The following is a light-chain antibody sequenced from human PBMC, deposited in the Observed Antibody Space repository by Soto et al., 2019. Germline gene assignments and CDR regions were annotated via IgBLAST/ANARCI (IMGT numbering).Light chain of an antibody. CDR1: QGITGY. CDR2: AAS. Sequence: DIQLTQSPSFLSASLGDRVTITCRASQGITGYLAWYQQKPGKAPKLLIDAASTLQSGVTSSFSGSGSETEFPIAISSLQPDDFATYYCQQYNSYPWTFGQGTKVEIK. CDR3: QQYNSYPWT. V-gene: IGKV1-9*01. J-gene: IGKJ1*01.